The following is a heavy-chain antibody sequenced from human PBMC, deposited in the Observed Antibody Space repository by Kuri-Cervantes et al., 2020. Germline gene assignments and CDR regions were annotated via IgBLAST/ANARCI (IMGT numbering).Heavy chain of an antibody. CDR2: INPNSGGT. V-gene: IGHV1-2*02. J-gene: IGHJ4*02. CDR3: ARLGGTTGTNFDY. CDR1: GYTFTGYY. D-gene: IGHD1-1*01. Sequence: ASVKVSCKASGYTFTGYYMHWVRQAPGQGLEWMGWINPNSGGTNYAQKFQGRVTMTRDTSISTAYLQWSSLKASDTAMYYCARLGGTTGTNFDYWGQGTLVTVSS.